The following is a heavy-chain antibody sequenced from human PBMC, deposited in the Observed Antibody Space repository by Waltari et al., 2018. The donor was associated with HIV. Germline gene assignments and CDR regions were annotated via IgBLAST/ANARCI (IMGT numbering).Heavy chain of an antibody. CDR1: GYTLPELS. J-gene: IGHJ4*02. CDR2: FDPEDAET. D-gene: IGHD2-2*01. V-gene: IGHV1-24*01. CDR3: ATAQICSTSSCYDY. Sequence: QVQLVQSGAEVKKPGASVKVSCKVSGYTLPELSMHWVRQAPGKGLEWMVIFDPEDAETIYAEKCQCRVTITEDTSTDTAYMELSSLRSEDTALYYCATAQICSTSSCYDYWGQGTLVTVSS.